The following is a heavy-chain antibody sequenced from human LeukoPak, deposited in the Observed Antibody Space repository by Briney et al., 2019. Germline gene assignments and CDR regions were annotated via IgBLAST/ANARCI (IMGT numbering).Heavy chain of an antibody. CDR2: IYYSGST. CDR1: GGSISSYY. J-gene: IGHJ4*02. V-gene: IGHV4-59*01. Sequence: SETLSLTCTVSGGSISSYYWSWIRQPPGKGLEWIGYIYYSGSTNYNPSLKSRVTISVDTSKNQFSLKLSSVTAADTAVYYCAREGMAIDYWGQGTLVTVSS. CDR3: AREGMAIDY. D-gene: IGHD5-24*01.